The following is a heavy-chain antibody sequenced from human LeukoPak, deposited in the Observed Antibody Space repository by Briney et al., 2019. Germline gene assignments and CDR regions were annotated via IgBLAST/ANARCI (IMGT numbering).Heavy chain of an antibody. J-gene: IGHJ4*02. D-gene: IGHD3-9*01. CDR2: ISAYNGNT. V-gene: IGHV1-18*01. CDR1: GYTFTSYG. CDR3: ASTALYYDILTGYYDY. Sequence: GASVKVSCKASGYTFTSYGISWVRQAPGQGLEWMGWISAYNGNTNYAQKLQGRVTMTTDTSTSTAYMELSSLRSEDTAVYYCASTALYYDILTGYYDYWGQGTLVAVSS.